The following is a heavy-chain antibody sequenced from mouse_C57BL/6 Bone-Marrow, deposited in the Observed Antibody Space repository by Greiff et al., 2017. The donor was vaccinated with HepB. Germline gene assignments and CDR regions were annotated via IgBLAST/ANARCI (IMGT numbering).Heavy chain of an antibody. CDR3: ARRWLLGAY. Sequence: VQLQQSGAELVRPGTSVKVSCKASGYAFTNYLIEWVKQRPGQGLEWIGVINPGSGGTNYNEKFKGKATLTADKSSSTAYMPLSSLTSEDAAVYFCARRWLLGAYWGQGTLVTVSA. CDR1: GYAFTNYL. CDR2: INPGSGGT. D-gene: IGHD2-3*01. J-gene: IGHJ3*01. V-gene: IGHV1-54*01.